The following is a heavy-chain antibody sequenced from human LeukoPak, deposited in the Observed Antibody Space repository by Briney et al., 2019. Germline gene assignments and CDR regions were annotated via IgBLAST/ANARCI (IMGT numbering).Heavy chain of an antibody. D-gene: IGHD1-26*01. Sequence: ASVKVSCKASGYTFTGYYMDWVRQAPGQGLEWMGWINPNSGGTNYAQKFQGGVTMTRDTSISTAYMELSRLRSDDTAVYYCATLWGLFDYWGQGTLVTVSS. CDR2: INPNSGGT. J-gene: IGHJ4*02. CDR3: ATLWGLFDY. V-gene: IGHV1-2*02. CDR1: GYTFTGYY.